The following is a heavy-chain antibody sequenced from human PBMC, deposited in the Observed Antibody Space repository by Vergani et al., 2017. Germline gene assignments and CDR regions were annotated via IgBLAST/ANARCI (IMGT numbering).Heavy chain of an antibody. J-gene: IGHJ3*02. Sequence: QVQLVESGGGVFQPGRSLRLSCAASGFTFSSYAMHWVRQAPGKGLEWVAVISYDGSNKYYADSVKGRFTISRDNSKNTLYLQMNSLRAEDTAVYYCAREIRGYGDYVSAFDIWGQGTMVTVSS. CDR1: GFTFSSYA. D-gene: IGHD4-17*01. CDR3: AREIRGYGDYVSAFDI. CDR2: ISYDGSNK. V-gene: IGHV3-30-3*01.